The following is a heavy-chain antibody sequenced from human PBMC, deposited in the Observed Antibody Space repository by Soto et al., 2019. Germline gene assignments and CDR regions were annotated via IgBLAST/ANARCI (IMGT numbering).Heavy chain of an antibody. CDR2: INPNSGGT. V-gene: IGHV1-2*02. CDR3: ARERIAAAGTWTVYGMDV. J-gene: IGHJ6*02. Sequence: QVQLVQSGAEVKKPGASVKVSCKASGYTFTGYYMHWVRQAPGQGLEWMGWINPNSGGTNYAQKFQGRVTMTRDTSISTAYMELSRQRSDDTAVYYCARERIAAAGTWTVYGMDVWGQGTTVTVSS. CDR1: GYTFTGYY. D-gene: IGHD6-13*01.